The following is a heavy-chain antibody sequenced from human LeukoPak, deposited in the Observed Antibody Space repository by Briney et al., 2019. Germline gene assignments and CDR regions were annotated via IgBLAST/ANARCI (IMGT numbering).Heavy chain of an antibody. V-gene: IGHV3-30*04. J-gene: IGHJ4*02. D-gene: IGHD6-19*01. CDR1: GFTFSSYA. CDR2: ISYDGSSK. Sequence: GGPLRLSCAASGFTFSSYAMHWVRQAPGKGLEWVAVISYDGSSKYYADSVKGRFTISRDNSKNTLYLQMNSLRAEDTAVYYCASGRVAVASSSLDYWGQGTLVTVSS. CDR3: ASGRVAVASSSLDY.